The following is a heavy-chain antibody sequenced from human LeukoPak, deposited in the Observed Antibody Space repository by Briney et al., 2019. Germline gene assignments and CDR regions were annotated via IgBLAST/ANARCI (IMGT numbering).Heavy chain of an antibody. CDR2: IYTSGST. D-gene: IGHD6-19*01. CDR1: GVSISSYY. J-gene: IGHJ3*02. Sequence: SETLSLTCTVSGVSISSYYWSWIRQPPGKGLEWIGRIYTSGSTNYNPSLKSRVTMSVDTSKNQFSLKLSSVTAADTAVYYCAGDSLVGWLTNAFDIWGQGTMVTVSS. CDR3: AGDSLVGWLTNAFDI. V-gene: IGHV4-4*07.